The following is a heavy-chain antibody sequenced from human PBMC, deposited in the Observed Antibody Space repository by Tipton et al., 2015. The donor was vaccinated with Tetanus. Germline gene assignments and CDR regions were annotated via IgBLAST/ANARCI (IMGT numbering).Heavy chain of an antibody. CDR2: IYFKGDT. CDR3: ARHLYGYWFDP. J-gene: IGHJ5*02. D-gene: IGHD4-17*01. V-gene: IGHV4-39*02. Sequence: GSLRLSCTVSGASISDKKYYWGWIRQAPGKGLEWIASIYFKGDTYYSPSLKSRVTIDVDTSQNLFSLTLTSVTAADTAVYYCARHLYGYWFDPWGQGALVTVSS. CDR1: GASISDKKYY.